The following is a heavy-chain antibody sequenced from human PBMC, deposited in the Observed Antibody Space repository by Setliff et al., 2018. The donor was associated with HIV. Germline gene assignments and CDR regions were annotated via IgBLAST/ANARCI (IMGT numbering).Heavy chain of an antibody. V-gene: IGHV3-23*01. Sequence: GGSLRLSCAASGFTFSRYAMSWVRQAPGKGLEWVSSISGSGGSTYYAESVKGRFTISRDNSKNTLYLQMTNLRAEDTALYFCAKGAGPTTLAEPFDSWGQGTLVTVSS. D-gene: IGHD1-26*01. CDR1: GFTFSRYA. CDR2: ISGSGGST. CDR3: AKGAGPTTLAEPFDS. J-gene: IGHJ4*02.